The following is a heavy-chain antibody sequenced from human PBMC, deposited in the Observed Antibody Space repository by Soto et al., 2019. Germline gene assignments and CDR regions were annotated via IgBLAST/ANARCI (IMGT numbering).Heavy chain of an antibody. V-gene: IGHV3-21*06. Sequence: EVQLVESGGGLVKPGGSLRLSCAASGFIFTRYSMNWVRQAPGKGLEWVSSISSTTNYIYYGDSMKGRFTISRDNCKNSRYLEMNGLSAEDTAVYYCARESEDRTSNFDYWGQGALVTVSS. CDR3: ARESEDRTSNFDY. J-gene: IGHJ4*02. CDR2: ISSTTNYI. CDR1: GFIFTRYS.